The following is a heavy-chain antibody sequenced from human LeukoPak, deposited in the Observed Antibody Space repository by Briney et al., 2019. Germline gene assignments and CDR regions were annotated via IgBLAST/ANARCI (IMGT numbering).Heavy chain of an antibody. J-gene: IGHJ4*02. CDR1: GYIFTGYY. CDR2: INPNSGDT. V-gene: IGHV1-2*02. D-gene: IGHD2-2*01. CDR3: ARAVGDVIVPTAPLDY. Sequence: ASVKVSCKASGYIFTGYYIHWVRQAPGQGLEWMGWINPNSGDTSSALKLQGRVTMTWDTSMNTAYMELSRLTSDDTSVYYCARAVGDVIVPTAPLDYWGQGTLVTVSS.